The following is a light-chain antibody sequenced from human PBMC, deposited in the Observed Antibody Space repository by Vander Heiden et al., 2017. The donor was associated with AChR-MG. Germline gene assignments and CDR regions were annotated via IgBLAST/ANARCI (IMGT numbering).Light chain of an antibody. CDR1: SPNIGAGYD. Sequence: QSVLTQPPSVSGAPGHRVTISCTGSSPNIGAGYDVHWYQQLPGTATKILICGNRNRPSGVPDRFSGSKSGTSASLAITGLQAEDEADYYCQSYDSSLSALFGGGTKLTVL. CDR3: QSYDSSLSAL. J-gene: IGLJ2*01. CDR2: GNR. V-gene: IGLV1-40*01.